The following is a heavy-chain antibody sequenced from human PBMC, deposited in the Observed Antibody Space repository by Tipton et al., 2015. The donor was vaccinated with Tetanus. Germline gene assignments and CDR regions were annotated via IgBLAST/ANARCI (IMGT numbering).Heavy chain of an antibody. D-gene: IGHD4-17*01. CDR1: GFTFSSYA. J-gene: IGHJ4*02. CDR3: AKDQDYGDYFGVDY. CDR2: ISGSGGST. V-gene: IGHV3-23*01. Sequence: SLRLSCAASGFTFSSYAMSWVRQAPGKGLEWVSAISGSGGSTYYADSVKGRFTISRDNSKNTLYLQMNSLRAEDTAVYFCAKDQDYGDYFGVDYWGQGTLVTVSS.